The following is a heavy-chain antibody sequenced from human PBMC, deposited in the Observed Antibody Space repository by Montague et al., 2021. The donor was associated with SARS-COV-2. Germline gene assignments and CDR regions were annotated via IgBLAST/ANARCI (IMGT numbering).Heavy chain of an antibody. CDR1: GGSFSGYY. J-gene: IGHJ3*02. CDR3: ARGYFGPGSYPFDI. CDR2: INHSGST. V-gene: IGHV4-34*01. Sequence: SETLSLTCAVYGGSFSGYYWSWIRQPPGKGLEWIGEINHSGSTNYNPSLKSQVTMSVDRSENQFSLRLTSVTAADTAVYYCARGYFGPGSYPFDIWGRGTLVTVSS. D-gene: IGHD3-10*01.